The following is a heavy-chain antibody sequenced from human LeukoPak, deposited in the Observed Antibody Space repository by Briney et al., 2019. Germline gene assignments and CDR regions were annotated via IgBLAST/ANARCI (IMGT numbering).Heavy chain of an antibody. J-gene: IGHJ4*02. V-gene: IGHV1-58*02. CDR1: GFTFTRSA. Sequence: SVKVSCKASGFTFTRSAMQWVRQARGQRLEWIGWIVVGSGNTNYAQKFQGRVTITADKSTSTAYMELSSLRSEDTAVYYCARSLSRDRVYYDSSGPLGYWGQGTLVTVSS. CDR3: ARSLSRDRVYYDSSGPLGY. D-gene: IGHD3-22*01. CDR2: IVVGSGNT.